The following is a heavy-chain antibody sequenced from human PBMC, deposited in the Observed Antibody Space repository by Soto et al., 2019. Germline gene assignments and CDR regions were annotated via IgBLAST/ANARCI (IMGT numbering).Heavy chain of an antibody. J-gene: IGHJ3*02. V-gene: IGHV3-30*18. CDR1: GFTFSSYG. Sequence: PGGSLRLSCAASGFTFSSYGMHWVRQAPGKGLEWVAVISYDGSNKYYADSVKGRFTISRDNSKNTLYLQMNSLRAEDTAVYYCAKDTNWNYGVGAFDIWGQGTMVTVSS. CDR3: AKDTNWNYGVGAFDI. CDR2: ISYDGSNK. D-gene: IGHD1-7*01.